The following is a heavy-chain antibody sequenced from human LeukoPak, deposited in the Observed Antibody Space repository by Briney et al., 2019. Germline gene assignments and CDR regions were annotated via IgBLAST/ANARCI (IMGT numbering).Heavy chain of an antibody. V-gene: IGHV3-64D*09. CDR2: ISSNGAST. J-gene: IGHJ4*02. D-gene: IGHD5-18*01. CDR3: VEDSLGYSYGYYFDY. Sequence: GGSLRLSCAASGFSFSTYYVNWVRQAPGKGLEYVLAISSNGASTYYADSVKGRFTISRDNSKNTLYLQMSSLRAEDTAVYYCVEDSLGYSYGYYFDYWGQGTLVTVSS. CDR1: GFSFSTYY.